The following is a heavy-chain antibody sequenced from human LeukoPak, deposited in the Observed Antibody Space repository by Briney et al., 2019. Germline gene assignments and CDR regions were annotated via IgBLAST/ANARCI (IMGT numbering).Heavy chain of an antibody. CDR3: ARDSPNTVAARPPGY. Sequence: ASVKVSCKASGYTFTSYDINWVRQASGQGLEWMGWINPNNGHTGYAQKFQGRVTMTRNTSISTAYMELRSLTSDDTAVYYCARDSPNTVAARPPGYWGQGTLVTVSS. J-gene: IGHJ4*02. CDR1: GYTFTSYD. CDR2: INPNNGHT. D-gene: IGHD6-6*01. V-gene: IGHV1-8*01.